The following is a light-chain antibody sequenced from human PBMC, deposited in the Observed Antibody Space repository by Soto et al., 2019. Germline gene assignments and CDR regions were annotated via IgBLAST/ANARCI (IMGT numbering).Light chain of an antibody. V-gene: IGLV8-61*01. CDR3: VLYMGSGISGV. CDR1: SGPVSTSHY. J-gene: IGLJ2*01. CDR2: STN. Sequence: QTVVIQEPSFSVSPGGTVTLTCGLSSGPVSTSHYPSWYQQTPGQAPRTLIYSTNTRSSGVPNRFSGSILGNKAALTITGAQADDDSDYYCVLYMGSGISGVFGGGTKVTVL.